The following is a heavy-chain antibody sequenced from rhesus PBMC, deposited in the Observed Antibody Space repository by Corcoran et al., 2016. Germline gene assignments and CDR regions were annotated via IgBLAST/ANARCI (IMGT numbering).Heavy chain of an antibody. D-gene: IGHD2-15*01. V-gene: IGHV4S14*01. CDR2: IYCIGGSN. Sequence: QVQLQESGPGLVKPSETLSLTCAVSGGSISGYYYWSWIRQPPGKGLEWIGSIYCIGGSNSLNPSLKSLVTLALDTSQNQFSLKLRSVTAADTAVYYCARETGVLTALFDYWGQGVLVTVSS. CDR1: GGSISGYYY. J-gene: IGHJ4*01. CDR3: ARETGVLTALFDY.